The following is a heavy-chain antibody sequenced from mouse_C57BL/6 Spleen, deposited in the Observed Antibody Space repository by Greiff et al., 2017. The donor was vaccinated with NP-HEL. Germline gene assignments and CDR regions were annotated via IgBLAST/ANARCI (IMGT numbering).Heavy chain of an antibody. D-gene: IGHD3-2*02. J-gene: IGHJ2*01. CDR3: ARRENSSGYLDY. Sequence: VQLQQPGAELVKPGASVKLSCKASGYTFTSYWMQWVKQRPGQGLEWIGEIDPSDSYTNYNQKFKGKATLTVDTSSSTAYMQLSSLTSEDSAVYYCARRENSSGYLDYWGQGTTLTVSS. CDR1: GYTFTSYW. CDR2: IDPSDSYT. V-gene: IGHV1-50*01.